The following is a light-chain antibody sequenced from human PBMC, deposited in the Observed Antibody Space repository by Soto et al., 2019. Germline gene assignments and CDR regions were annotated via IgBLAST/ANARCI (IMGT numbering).Light chain of an antibody. Sequence: EILLTQSPATLSLSPGERATLSCRASQSVSSYLAWYQQKPGQAPRLLIYWTSSRATVSPDRFSGSGAGTDFSLTISRLEPEDFAVYYCQQYGSSPLTFGEGTKVDNK. J-gene: IGKJ4*01. V-gene: IGKV3-20*01. CDR3: QQYGSSPLT. CDR2: WTS. CDR1: QSVSSY.